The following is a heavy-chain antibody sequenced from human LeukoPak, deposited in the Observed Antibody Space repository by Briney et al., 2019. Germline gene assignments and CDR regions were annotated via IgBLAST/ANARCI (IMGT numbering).Heavy chain of an antibody. CDR1: GYSFTSYW. Sequence: LGESLKISCMGSGYSFTSYWIGWVRQMPGKGLEWMGILYPGDSDTRYSPSFQGQVTISADKSISTAYLQWSSLKASDTAMYYCARPKGLAAAGHFDYWGQGTLVTVSS. D-gene: IGHD6-13*01. CDR2: LYPGDSDT. J-gene: IGHJ4*02. CDR3: ARPKGLAAAGHFDY. V-gene: IGHV5-51*01.